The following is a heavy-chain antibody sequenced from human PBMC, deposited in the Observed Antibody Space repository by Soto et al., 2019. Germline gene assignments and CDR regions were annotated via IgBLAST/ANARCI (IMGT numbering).Heavy chain of an antibody. CDR2: MNPNSGNT. Sequence: QVQLVQSGAEVKKPGASVKVSCKASGYTFTGYDSNWVRQATGQGLEWMGWMNPNSGNTGYAQKFRGSVTMTRNTSISTAYMELSRLRSEDTAVYYCARGRGQSIAARRKWGWFDPWGQGTLVTVSS. CDR3: ARGRGQSIAARRKWGWFDP. D-gene: IGHD6-6*01. CDR1: GYTFTGYD. V-gene: IGHV1-8*01. J-gene: IGHJ5*02.